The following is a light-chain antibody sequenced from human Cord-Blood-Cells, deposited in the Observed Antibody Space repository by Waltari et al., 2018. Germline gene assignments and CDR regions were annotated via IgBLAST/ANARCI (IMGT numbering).Light chain of an antibody. Sequence: IVLTQSPATLSLSPGERATISCRASQSVSSYLAWYQQKPGQAPRLLIYDASNRATGIPARFSGSGSGTDFTLTISSLEPEDFAVYYCQQRSNWPLTF. CDR3: QQRSNWPLT. CDR1: QSVSSY. V-gene: IGKV3-11*01. J-gene: IGKJ3*01. CDR2: DAS.